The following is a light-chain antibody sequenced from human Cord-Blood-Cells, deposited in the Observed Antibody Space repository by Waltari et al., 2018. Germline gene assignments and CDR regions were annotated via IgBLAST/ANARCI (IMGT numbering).Light chain of an antibody. Sequence: QSALTQPASVSGSPGQSITISCTGTSSDVGGYNYVSWYQQPPGKAPKLMIYDVSNRPSGVSNRVSGSKSGNTASLTISGLQAEDEADYYCSSYTSSSTWVFGGGTKLTV. V-gene: IGLV2-14*01. J-gene: IGLJ3*02. CDR3: SSYTSSSTWV. CDR2: DVS. CDR1: SSDVGGYNY.